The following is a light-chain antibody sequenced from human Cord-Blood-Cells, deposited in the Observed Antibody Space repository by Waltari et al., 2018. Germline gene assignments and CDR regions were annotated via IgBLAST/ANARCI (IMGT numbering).Light chain of an antibody. V-gene: IGKV2-28*01. CDR2: LGS. CDR3: MQALQTLLT. CDR1: QSLLHSNGYNY. Sequence: DIVMNQSPLSLPVTPVEPASTSCLSSQSLLHSNGYNYLDWYLPKPGQYPQLLIYLGSNRASWVPDRFSVSGSGTDFTLKISRGEAEYVVVYYCMQALQTLLTFGGGTKVEIK. J-gene: IGKJ4*01.